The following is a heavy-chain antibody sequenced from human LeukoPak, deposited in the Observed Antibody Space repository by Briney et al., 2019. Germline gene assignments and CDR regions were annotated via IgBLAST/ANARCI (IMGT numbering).Heavy chain of an antibody. D-gene: IGHD3-22*01. Sequence: SETLSHTCTVSGGSITNNDYNWDWIRQPPGKGLEWIGDLYYSGSTHYNPSLKSRVTISVDTSKNQFSLKLSSVTAADSAVYYCARGGYYDSSGYLDSWGQGTLVTVSS. V-gene: IGHV4-39*01. CDR2: LYYSGST. J-gene: IGHJ4*02. CDR3: ARGGYYDSSGYLDS. CDR1: GGSITNNDYN.